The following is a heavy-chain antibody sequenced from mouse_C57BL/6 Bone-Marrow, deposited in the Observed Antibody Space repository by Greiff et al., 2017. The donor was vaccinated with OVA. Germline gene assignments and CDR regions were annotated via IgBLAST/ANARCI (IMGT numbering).Heavy chain of an antibody. CDR2: IDPSDSYT. V-gene: IGHV1-69*01. CDR3: ERSRYYGSDWYFDV. Sequence: VQLQQPGAELVMPGASVKLSCKASGYTFTSYWMHWVKQRPGQGLEWIGEIDPSDSYTNYNQKFKGKSTLTVDKSSSTAYMQHSSLTSENSAVYYGERSRYYGSDWYFDVWGTGTTVTVSS. J-gene: IGHJ1*03. D-gene: IGHD1-1*01. CDR1: GYTFTSYW.